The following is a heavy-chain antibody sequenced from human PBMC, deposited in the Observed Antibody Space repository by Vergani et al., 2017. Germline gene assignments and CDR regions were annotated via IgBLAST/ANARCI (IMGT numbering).Heavy chain of an antibody. J-gene: IGHJ6*03. Sequence: QLVQSGAEVKKPGTSVKVSCKASGFTFTSSAMQWVRQARGQRREWRGWIGVGSGNTNYEQKFQGRVTITADKSTSTAYMELSSLRSEDTAVYYCARNGYCSGGSCYPLRSESYYYYMDVWGKGTTVTVSS. CDR2: IGVGSGNT. D-gene: IGHD2-15*01. CDR1: GFTFTSSA. V-gene: IGHV1-58*02. CDR3: ARNGYCSGGSCYPLRSESYYYYMDV.